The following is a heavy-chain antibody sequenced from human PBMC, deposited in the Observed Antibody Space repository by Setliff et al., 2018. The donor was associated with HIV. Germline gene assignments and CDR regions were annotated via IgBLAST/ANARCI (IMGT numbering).Heavy chain of an antibody. D-gene: IGHD3-16*01. Sequence: SETLSLTCSVSGGSFSGYYWSWIRQPPGKGLEWIGYIYIYNSGSTNYNPSLTSRVTISADTSRNQFSLKLTSVTAADTAVYFCARQAERDDDSYLDYWGLGTLVTVSS. CDR1: GGSFSGYY. V-gene: IGHV4-59*01. J-gene: IGHJ4*02. CDR2: IYIYNSGST. CDR3: ARQAERDDDSYLDY.